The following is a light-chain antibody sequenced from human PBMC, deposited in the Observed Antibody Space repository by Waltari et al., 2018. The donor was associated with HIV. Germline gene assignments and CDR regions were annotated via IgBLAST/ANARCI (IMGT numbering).Light chain of an antibody. J-gene: IGLJ2*01. CDR1: SGDIGSFNY. CDR2: DVS. Sequence: QSALTHPRSVSGSPGQSIRISCSGSSGDIGSFNYVSWYQQHPNKAPQLIIYDVSERPSGVPHRFSGSKSGNTATLTISGIQAEDEAEYFCCSFAGSSNFVIFGGGTKLAVL. CDR3: CSFAGSSNFVI. V-gene: IGLV2-11*01.